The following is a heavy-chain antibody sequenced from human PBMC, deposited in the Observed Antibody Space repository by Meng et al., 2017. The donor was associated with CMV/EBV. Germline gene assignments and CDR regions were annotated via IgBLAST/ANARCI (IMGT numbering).Heavy chain of an antibody. CDR1: GFTFSSYR. CDR2: INEYGSEK. CDR3: ARGNPMTTVTTVRGSYYYYSMDV. Sequence: GGSLRLSCTPSGFTFSSYRMSWVRQAPGKGLEWVANINEYGSEKYYVDSVKGRFTISRDFAKNLLYLQLSSLRAEDTAVYYCARGNPMTTVTTVRGSYYYYSMDVWGRGTTVTVSS. D-gene: IGHD4-17*01. V-gene: IGHV3-7*04. J-gene: IGHJ6*03.